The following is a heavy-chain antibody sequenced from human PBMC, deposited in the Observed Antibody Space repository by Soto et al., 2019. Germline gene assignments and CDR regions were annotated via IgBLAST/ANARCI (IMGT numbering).Heavy chain of an antibody. CDR2: ISYDGSNK. V-gene: IGHV3-30-3*01. D-gene: IGHD6-19*01. Sequence: QVQLVESGGGVVQPGRSLRLSCAASGFTFSSYAMHWVRQAPGKGLEWVAVISYDGSNKYYADSVKGRFTISRDNSKNSLYLPMNSLRAEYTAVYYCARQTYSSCWYRSPGYYGMDVWGQGTTVTLSS. CDR1: GFTFSSYA. CDR3: ARQTYSSCWYRSPGYYGMDV. J-gene: IGHJ6*02.